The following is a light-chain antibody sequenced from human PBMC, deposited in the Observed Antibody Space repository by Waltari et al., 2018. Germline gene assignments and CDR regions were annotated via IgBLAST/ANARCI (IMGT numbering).Light chain of an antibody. J-gene: IGKJ1*01. CDR2: QVS. Sequence: VVMTPSPLSLPVTLGQPASISCWASQSLVHRDGNTYLNWFQQRPGQSPRRLIYQVSVRAPGVPDRFSVSGAGADFTLKISRVEADDVGVYDGRQGTNEPRKSGEGTKVEI. V-gene: IGKV2-30*02. CDR3: RQGTNEPRK. CDR1: QSLVHRDGNTY.